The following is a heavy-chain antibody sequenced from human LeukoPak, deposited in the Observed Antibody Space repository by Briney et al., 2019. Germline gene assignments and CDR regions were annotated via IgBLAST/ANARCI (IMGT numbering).Heavy chain of an antibody. CDR1: GFTFSSYS. CDR3: ARSKDGYNLFDD. Sequence: GGSLRLSCAASGFTFSSYSMNWVRQAPGKGLEWVSLISYDGGNKYYADSVKGRFTISRDNARNSLYLQMNSLRAEDTAVYYCARSKDGYNLFDDWGQGTLVTVSS. J-gene: IGHJ4*02. V-gene: IGHV3-30*03. CDR2: ISYDGGNK. D-gene: IGHD5-24*01.